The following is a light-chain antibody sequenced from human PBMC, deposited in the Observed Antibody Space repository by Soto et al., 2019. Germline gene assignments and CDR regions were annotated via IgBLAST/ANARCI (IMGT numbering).Light chain of an antibody. CDR1: SGDIGSYNR. V-gene: IGLV2-14*01. CDR3: SSYTNINTRACV. Sequence: LTQPASVSGSPGQSITISCTGTSGDIGSYNRVSWYQQHPGKAPKLIIYEVTDRPSGVSNRFSGSKSGNTASLTISGLQAEDEAEYYCSSYTNINTRACVFGTGTKVTVL. J-gene: IGLJ1*01. CDR2: EVT.